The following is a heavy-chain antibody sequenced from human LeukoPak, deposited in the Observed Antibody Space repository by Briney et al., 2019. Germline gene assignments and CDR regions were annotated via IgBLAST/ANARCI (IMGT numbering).Heavy chain of an antibody. CDR1: GCNVSSNY. V-gene: IGHV3-53*01. J-gene: IGHJ4*02. CDR2: IYGGDST. Sequence: AGGSLRLSRAAPGCNVSSNYISWVRQAPGTGLEWVSVIYGGDSTYYADSVKGRFTISRDNSKNTLYLQMNSLRAEDTAVYYCARDLTDWGQGTLVTVSS. D-gene: IGHD3-16*01. CDR3: ARDLTD.